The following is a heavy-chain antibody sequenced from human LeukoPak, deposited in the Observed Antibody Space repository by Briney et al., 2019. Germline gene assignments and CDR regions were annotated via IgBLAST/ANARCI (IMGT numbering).Heavy chain of an antibody. CDR1: GYTFTGYY. J-gene: IGHJ5*02. CDR3: ARKCYDYVWGSYTNWFDP. Sequence: GASVKVSCKASGYTFTGYYMHWVRQAPGQGLEWMGRINPNSGGTNYAQKFQGRVTMTRDTSISTAYMELSRLRCDDTAVYYCARKCYDYVWGSYTNWFDPWGQGTLVTVSS. V-gene: IGHV1-2*06. D-gene: IGHD3-16*01. CDR2: INPNSGGT.